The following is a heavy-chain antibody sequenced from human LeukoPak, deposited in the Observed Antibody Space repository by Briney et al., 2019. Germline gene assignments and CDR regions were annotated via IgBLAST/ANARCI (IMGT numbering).Heavy chain of an antibody. J-gene: IGHJ1*01. V-gene: IGHV3-73*01. Sequence: GGSLRLSCAVSGFTFSGSAMHWVRQASGKGLEWVGRVRSKANSYATAYAASVKGRFTISRDDSKNTAYLQMNSLKTEDTAVYYCAVAGQGYFQHWGQGTLVTVSS. CDR2: VRSKANSYAT. CDR1: GFTFSGSA. D-gene: IGHD6-19*01. CDR3: AVAGQGYFQH.